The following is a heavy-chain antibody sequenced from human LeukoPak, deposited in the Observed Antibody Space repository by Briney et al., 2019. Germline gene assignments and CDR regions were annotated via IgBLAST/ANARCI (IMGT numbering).Heavy chain of an antibody. CDR3: ARDTSDSSGFAHYFHF. J-gene: IGHJ4*02. CDR2: IDTAGDT. Sequence: GGSLRLSCAASGFTFSIYDMHWVRQATGKGLEWVSAIDTAGDTYYRGSVKGRCTISRENASNSLYLEMSKLRAWDTAWYYCARDTSDSSGFAHYFHFWAEGPLVTVSS. CDR1: GFTFSIYD. D-gene: IGHD3-22*01. V-gene: IGHV3-13*01.